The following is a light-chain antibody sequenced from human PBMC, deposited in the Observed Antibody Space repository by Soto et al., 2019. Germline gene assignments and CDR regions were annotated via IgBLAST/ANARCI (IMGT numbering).Light chain of an antibody. CDR1: NSRSGSNY. CDR3: AKWDDSLRVYV. V-gene: IGLV1-47*01. CDR2: RND. J-gene: IGLJ1*01. Sequence: QSVLPQPPSASGTPGQRVTISCSTTNSRSGSNYVYWYQQLPGAAPKLLIYRNDQRPLGVPDRFSASKSGTSASLAISGLRSEDEADYFCAKWDDSLRVYVFGSGTKVTVL.